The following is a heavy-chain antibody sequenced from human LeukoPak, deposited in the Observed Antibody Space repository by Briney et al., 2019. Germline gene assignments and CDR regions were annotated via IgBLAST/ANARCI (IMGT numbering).Heavy chain of an antibody. D-gene: IGHD2-21*02. V-gene: IGHV3-21*01. CDR2: ISSSSSYI. CDR3: ARSLAYCGGDCPFQH. Sequence: GGSLRLSRAASGFTFSSYAMHWVRQAPGKGLEWVSSISSSSSYIYYADSVKGRFTISRDNAKNSLYLQMNSLRAEDTAVYYCARSLAYCGGDCPFQHWGQGTLVTVSS. CDR1: GFTFSSYA. J-gene: IGHJ1*01.